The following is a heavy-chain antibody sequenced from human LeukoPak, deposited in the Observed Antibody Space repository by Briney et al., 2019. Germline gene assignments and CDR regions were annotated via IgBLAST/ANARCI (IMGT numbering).Heavy chain of an antibody. V-gene: IGHV3-7*01. CDR2: IKQDGSEK. CDR1: GFTFSSYW. J-gene: IGHJ1*01. CDR3: AKGFSDYGDSPLAYFQH. D-gene: IGHD4-17*01. Sequence: GGSLRLSCAASGFTFSSYWMSWVRQAPGKGLEWVANIKQDGSEKYYVDSVKGRFTISRDNAKNSLYLQMNSLRAEDTAVYYCAKGFSDYGDSPLAYFQHWGQGTLVTVSS.